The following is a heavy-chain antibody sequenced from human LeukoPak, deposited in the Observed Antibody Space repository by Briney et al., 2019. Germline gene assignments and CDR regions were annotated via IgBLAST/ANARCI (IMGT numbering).Heavy chain of an antibody. J-gene: IGHJ5*02. Sequence: SETLSLTCTVSGDSISRSSYYWGWIRQPPGKGLEWIGSIYYSGSTYYNSSLKSRVTISVDTSKNQFSLKMSSVAAADTAVYYCARHDYGDYGGLDPWGQGTLVTVSS. D-gene: IGHD4-17*01. V-gene: IGHV4-39*01. CDR2: IYYSGST. CDR3: ARHDYGDYGGLDP. CDR1: GDSISRSSYY.